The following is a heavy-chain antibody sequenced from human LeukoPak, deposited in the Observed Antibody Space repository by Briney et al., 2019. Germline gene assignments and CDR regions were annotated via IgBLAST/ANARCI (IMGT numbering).Heavy chain of an antibody. V-gene: IGHV1-2*02. D-gene: IGHD2-2*01. CDR3: ASPVLGYCSSTSCVDY. CDR2: INPNSGGT. J-gene: IGHJ4*02. Sequence: ASVKVSCKASGYTFTGYYMHWVRQAPGQGLEWMGWINPNSGGTNYAQKFQGRVTMTRDTSISTAYMELSRLRSDDTAVYYCASPVLGYCSSTSCVDYWGQGTLVTASS. CDR1: GYTFTGYY.